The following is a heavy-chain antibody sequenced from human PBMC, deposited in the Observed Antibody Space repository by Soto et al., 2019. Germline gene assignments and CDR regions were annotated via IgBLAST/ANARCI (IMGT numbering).Heavy chain of an antibody. CDR3: ARQVAVAGRYYYYGMDV. CDR2: IDPSDSYT. CDR1: GYSFTSYW. V-gene: IGHV5-10-1*01. J-gene: IGHJ6*02. D-gene: IGHD6-19*01. Sequence: GESLKISCKGSGYSFTSYWISWVRQMPGKGLEWMGRIDPSDSYTNYSPSFQGHVTISADKSISTAYLQWSSLKASDTAMYYCARQVAVAGRYYYYGMDVWGQGTTVTVSS.